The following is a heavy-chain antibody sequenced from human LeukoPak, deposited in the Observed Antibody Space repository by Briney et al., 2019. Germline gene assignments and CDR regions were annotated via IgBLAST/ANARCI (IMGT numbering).Heavy chain of an antibody. V-gene: IGHV1-69*13. Sequence: SVKVSCKASGGTFSSYAISWVRQAPGQGLEWMGGIIPIFGTANYAQKFQGRVTITADESTSTGYMELSSLRPEDTAVYYCARGLHVSLYAFDIWGQGTMVTVSS. CDR2: IIPIFGTA. J-gene: IGHJ3*02. CDR1: GGTFSSYA. CDR3: ARGLHVSLYAFDI.